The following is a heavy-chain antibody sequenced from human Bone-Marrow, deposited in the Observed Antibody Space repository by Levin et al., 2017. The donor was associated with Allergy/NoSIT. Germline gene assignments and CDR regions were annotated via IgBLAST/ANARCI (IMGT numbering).Heavy chain of an antibody. Sequence: GGSLRLSCAASGLTVSTTSMTWVRQAPGKGLEWVSFIYGGGSTYYADSVKGRFTISRDNSKNMLYLQMNSLGVEDTAVYYCAGDTRWYSSDYNYSGMDVWGQGTTVTVSS. CDR2: IYGGGST. CDR1: GLTVSTTS. CDR3: AGDTRWYSSDYNYSGMDV. V-gene: IGHV3-53*05. D-gene: IGHD6-13*01. J-gene: IGHJ6*02.